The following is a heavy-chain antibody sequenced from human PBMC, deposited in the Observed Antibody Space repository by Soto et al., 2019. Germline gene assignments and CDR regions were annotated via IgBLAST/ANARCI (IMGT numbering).Heavy chain of an antibody. V-gene: IGHV4-39*01. CDR3: ARQASGYYYGWFDP. CDR1: GGSISSSSYY. D-gene: IGHD3-22*01. Sequence: SETLSLTCTVSGGSISSSSYYWAWIRQPPGKGLEWIGSIFYSGSTFYTPSLKSRVTMSVDTSNNQFSLKLSSVTAADTAVYYCARQASGYYYGWFDPWGQGTLVTVSS. J-gene: IGHJ5*02. CDR2: IFYSGST.